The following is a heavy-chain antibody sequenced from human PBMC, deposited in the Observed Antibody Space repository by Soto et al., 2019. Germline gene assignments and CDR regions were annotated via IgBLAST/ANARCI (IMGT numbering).Heavy chain of an antibody. CDR3: AREGAYSSSCQPNSMHYYGMDV. J-gene: IGHJ6*02. CDR1: GYTFTSYY. CDR2: INPSGGST. V-gene: IGHV1-46*01. D-gene: IGHD6-13*01. Sequence: ASVKVSCKASGYTFTSYYMHWVRQAPGQGLEWMGIINPSGGSTSYAQKFQGRVTMTRDTSTSTVYMELSSLRSEDTAVYYCAREGAYSSSCQPNSMHYYGMDVWGQGTTVTVSS.